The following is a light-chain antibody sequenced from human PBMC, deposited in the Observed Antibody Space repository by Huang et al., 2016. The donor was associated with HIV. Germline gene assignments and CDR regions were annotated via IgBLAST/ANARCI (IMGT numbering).Light chain of an antibody. J-gene: IGKJ4*01. Sequence: AIRLTQSPSSLSASVGDTVTITCRASQGISNALAWYQQKPGKAPQLLIFDASTLNTGVPSRFSGSGSGTDFTLTISSLRPEDFVTYYCQQFNNYPLTFGGGTKVEI. CDR2: DAS. CDR1: QGISNA. V-gene: IGKV1D-13*01. CDR3: QQFNNYPLT.